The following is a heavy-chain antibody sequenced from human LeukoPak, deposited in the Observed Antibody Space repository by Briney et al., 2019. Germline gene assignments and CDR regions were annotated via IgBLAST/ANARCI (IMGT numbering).Heavy chain of an antibody. Sequence: ASVKVSCKASGYTFSAYYVHWVRQAPGQGLEWMGWISPYSGGTTYAQKSQGRVTLTSDMSISTAYLELTGLRSDDTAVYYCARVEGSAGTLDDWGQGTLVTVSS. CDR3: ARVEGSAGTLDD. CDR2: ISPYSGGT. J-gene: IGHJ4*02. V-gene: IGHV1-2*02. CDR1: GYTFSAYY. D-gene: IGHD3-10*01.